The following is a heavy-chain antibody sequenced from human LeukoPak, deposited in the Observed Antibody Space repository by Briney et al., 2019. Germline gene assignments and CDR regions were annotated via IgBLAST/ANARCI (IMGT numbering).Heavy chain of an antibody. CDR1: GGSISSGGYY. J-gene: IGHJ5*02. CDR3: ARDRGGDYLSWFDP. CDR2: IYTSGST. Sequence: SETLSLTCTVSGGSISSGGYYWSWIRQPAGKGLEWIGRIYTSGSTNYNPSLKSRVTISVDTSKNQFSLKLSSVTAADTAVYYCARDRGGDYLSWFDPWGQGTLVTVSS. V-gene: IGHV4-61*02. D-gene: IGHD4-17*01.